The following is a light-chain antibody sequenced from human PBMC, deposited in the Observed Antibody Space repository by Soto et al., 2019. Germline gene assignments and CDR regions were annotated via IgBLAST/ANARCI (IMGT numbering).Light chain of an antibody. V-gene: IGLV2-14*01. Sequence: QSVLTQPASVSGSPGQSITIACTGTSSDVGDYNYVSWYQQHPGKAPKLMIYEVTNRPSGVSNRFSGSKSGNTASLTISGLQAGDEADYYCSSYTSRSTVVFGGGTKLTVL. CDR3: SSYTSRSTVV. CDR2: EVT. J-gene: IGLJ2*01. CDR1: SSDVGDYNY.